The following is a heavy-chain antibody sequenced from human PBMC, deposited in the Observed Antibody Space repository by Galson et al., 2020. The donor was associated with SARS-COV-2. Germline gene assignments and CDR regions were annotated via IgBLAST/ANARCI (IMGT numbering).Heavy chain of an antibody. CDR2: INEDGGST. Sequence: GESLKISCAASEFTFSNHWMHWVRQVPGKGLVWVAHINEDGGSTSYADSVKGRFTISRDNAKNTMYLQMSSLRVEDTAVYYCVRGSGGLDYWGKGTLVTVSS. J-gene: IGHJ4*02. CDR1: EFTFSNHW. V-gene: IGHV3-74*01. CDR3: VRGSGGLDY. D-gene: IGHD3-10*01.